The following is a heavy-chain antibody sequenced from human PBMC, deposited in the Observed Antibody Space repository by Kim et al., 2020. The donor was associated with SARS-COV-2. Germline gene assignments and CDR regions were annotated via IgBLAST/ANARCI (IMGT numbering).Heavy chain of an antibody. V-gene: IGHV3-7*03. CDR3: ARDQRSLEGYCSSTSCYCYYYCGMDV. CDR1: GFTFSSYW. J-gene: IGHJ6*02. D-gene: IGHD2-2*01. Sequence: GGSLRLSCAASGFTFSSYWMSWVRQAPGKGLEWVANIKQDGSEKYYVDSVKGRFTISRDNAKNSLYLQMNSLRAEDTAVYYCARDQRSLEGYCSSTSCYCYYYCGMDVWGQGTTVTVSS. CDR2: IKQDGSEK.